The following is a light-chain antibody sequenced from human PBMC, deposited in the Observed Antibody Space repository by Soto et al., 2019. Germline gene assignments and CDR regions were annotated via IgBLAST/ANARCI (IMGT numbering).Light chain of an antibody. CDR3: SSYTSSSTLV. CDR1: SSDVGAYGY. Sequence: QSALTQPASVSGSPGQSITISCTGTSSDVGAYGYVSWYQQHPDKAPKLMIYEVSYRPPGVSNRFSGSKSVNTATLTISGLQAEDEADYYCSSYTSSSTLVFGTGTKVTVL. J-gene: IGLJ1*01. CDR2: EVS. V-gene: IGLV2-14*03.